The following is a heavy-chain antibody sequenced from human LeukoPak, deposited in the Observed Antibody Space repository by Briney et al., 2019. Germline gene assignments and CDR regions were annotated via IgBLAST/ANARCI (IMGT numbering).Heavy chain of an antibody. CDR1: GGTFSSYA. J-gene: IGHJ4*02. V-gene: IGHV1-69*06. D-gene: IGHD5-18*01. Sequence: ASVKVSCKASGGTFSSYAISWVRQAPGQGLEWMGGIIPIFGTANYAQKFQGRVTITADKSTSTAYMELSSLRSEDTAVYYCARDMDTAMGGLDYRGQGTLVTASS. CDR2: IIPIFGTA. CDR3: ARDMDTAMGGLDY.